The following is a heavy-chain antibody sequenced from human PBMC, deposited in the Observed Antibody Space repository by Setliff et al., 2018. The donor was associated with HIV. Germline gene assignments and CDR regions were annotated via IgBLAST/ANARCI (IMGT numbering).Heavy chain of an antibody. CDR1: GGSFSNYY. CDR3: VRGWDDKVSTISAPYYYYMDV. V-gene: IGHV4-34*01. CDR2: INHSGST. Sequence: SETLSLTCVVYGGSFSNYYWSWIRQPPGKGLECIGEINHSGSTNYNPSLRSRATMSIDTSKNTFSLKLASVTAADTAVYYCVRGWDDKVSTISAPYYYYMDVWGKGTTVTVSS. J-gene: IGHJ6*03. D-gene: IGHD5-12*01.